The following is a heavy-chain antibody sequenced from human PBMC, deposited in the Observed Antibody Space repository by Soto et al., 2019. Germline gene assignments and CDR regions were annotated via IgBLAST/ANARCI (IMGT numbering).Heavy chain of an antibody. CDR3: ARVFSDIVVVVAQMDWFDP. CDR1: GYTFTSYG. Sequence: GASVKVSCKASGYTFTSYGISWVRQAPGQGLEWMGWISAYNGNTNYAQRLQGRVTMTTDTSTSTAYMELRSLRSDDTAVYYCARVFSDIVVVVAQMDWFDPWGQGTLVTVSS. D-gene: IGHD2-15*01. CDR2: ISAYNGNT. V-gene: IGHV1-18*01. J-gene: IGHJ5*02.